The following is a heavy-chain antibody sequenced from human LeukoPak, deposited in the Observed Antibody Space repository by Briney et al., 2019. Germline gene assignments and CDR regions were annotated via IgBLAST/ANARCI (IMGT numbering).Heavy chain of an antibody. CDR2: INHSGST. CDR3: ARGYYDSSTVFWYYYYMDV. D-gene: IGHD3-22*01. V-gene: IGHV4-34*01. Sequence: PSETLSLTCAVYGGSFSGYYWSWLRQPPGKGLGWIGEINHSGSTNYNPSLKSRVTISVDTSKNQFSLKLRSVTAADTAVYYCARGYYDSSTVFWYYYYMDVWGKGTTVTVSS. CDR1: GGSFSGYY. J-gene: IGHJ6*03.